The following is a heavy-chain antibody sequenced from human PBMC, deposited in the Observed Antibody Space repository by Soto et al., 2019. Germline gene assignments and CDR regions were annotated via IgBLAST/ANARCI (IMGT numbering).Heavy chain of an antibody. J-gene: IGHJ4*02. CDR3: AKDRDYPRDQFHY. D-gene: IGHD2-2*01. CDR2: ISANGQGT. CDR1: GSTFTYYA. V-gene: IGHV3-23*01. Sequence: GGSLRLSCTASGSTFTYYAFSWVRQAPGKGLEWVSAISANGQGTYYADSVRGRFTISRDNSKNTVFLHMDSLRAEDTAVYYCAKDRDYPRDQFHYWGQGTLVTVSS.